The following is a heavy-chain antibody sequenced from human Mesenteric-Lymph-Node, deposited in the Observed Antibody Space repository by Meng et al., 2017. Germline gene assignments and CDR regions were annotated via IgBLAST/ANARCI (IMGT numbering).Heavy chain of an antibody. CDR2: IYHSGST. V-gene: IGHV4-4*02. CDR3: ARDHYAAAGTHWFDP. D-gene: IGHD6-13*01. Sequence: SETLSLTCAVSGGSISSSNWWSWVRQPPGKGLEWIGEIYHSGSTNYNPSLKSRVTISVDKSKNQFSLKLSSVTAADTAVYYCARDHYAAAGTHWFDPWGQGTLVTVSS. CDR1: GGSISSSNW. J-gene: IGHJ5*02.